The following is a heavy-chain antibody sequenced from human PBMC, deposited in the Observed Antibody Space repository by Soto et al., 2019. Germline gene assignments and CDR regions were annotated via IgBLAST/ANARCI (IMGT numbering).Heavy chain of an antibody. CDR1: ADSISRSPW. CDR3: ARVLEDCSGGICTTLSDF. J-gene: IGHJ4*02. V-gene: IGHV4-4*02. CDR2: IYHSGST. D-gene: IGHD2-15*01. Sequence: QVQLQEAGPGLVKPSGTLSLTCAVTADSISRSPWWSWVSQPPEKGLEGFGAIYHSGSTNYNPSLKSRVTISVNKSSNQFSLMLSSVAAAHTAVHYCARVLEDCSGGICTTLSDFWGVGTLGIVSS.